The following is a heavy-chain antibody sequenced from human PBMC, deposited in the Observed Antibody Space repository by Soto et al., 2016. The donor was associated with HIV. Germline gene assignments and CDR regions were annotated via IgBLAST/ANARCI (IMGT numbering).Heavy chain of an antibody. CDR3: ARVGQLWSNLYYFDY. CDR2: ISYDGSNK. V-gene: IGHV3-30*04. Sequence: VQLVESGGGVVQPGRSLRLSCAASGFTFSSYAMHWVRQAPGKGLEWVAVISYDGSNKYYADSVKGRFTISRDNSKNTLYLQMNSLRAEDTAVYYCARVGQLWSNLYYFDYWGQGTLVTVSS. D-gene: IGHD5-18*01. J-gene: IGHJ4*02. CDR1: GFTFSSYA.